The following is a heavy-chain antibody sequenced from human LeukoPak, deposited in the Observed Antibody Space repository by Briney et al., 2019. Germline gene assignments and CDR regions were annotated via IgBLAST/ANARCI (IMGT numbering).Heavy chain of an antibody. CDR3: ARVATMVRGRQYYFDY. Sequence: GASVKVSCKASGYTFTSYGISWVRQAPGQGLEWMGWISAYNGNTNYAQKLQGRVTMTRDTPISTAYMELSRLRSDDTAVYYCARVATMVRGRQYYFDYWGQGTLVTVSS. CDR2: ISAYNGNT. V-gene: IGHV1-18*01. D-gene: IGHD3-10*01. CDR1: GYTFTSYG. J-gene: IGHJ4*02.